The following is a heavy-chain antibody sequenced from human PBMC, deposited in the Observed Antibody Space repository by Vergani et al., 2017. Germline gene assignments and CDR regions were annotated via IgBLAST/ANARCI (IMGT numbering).Heavy chain of an antibody. Sequence: QVQLQESGPGLVKPSQTLSLTCTVSGGSISSGGYYWSWIRQHPGKGLEWIGYIYYSGSTNYNPSLKSRVTISVDTSKNQFSLKLSSVTAADTAVYYCASSLPGAYYYDSSGQAWFDPWGQGTLVTVSS. CDR3: ASSLPGAYYYDSSGQAWFDP. J-gene: IGHJ5*02. CDR2: IYYSGST. V-gene: IGHV4-31*03. CDR1: GGSISSGGYY. D-gene: IGHD3-22*01.